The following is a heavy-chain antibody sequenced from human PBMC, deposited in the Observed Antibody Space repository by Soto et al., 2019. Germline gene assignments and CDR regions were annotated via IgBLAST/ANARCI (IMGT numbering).Heavy chain of an antibody. V-gene: IGHV1-2*02. J-gene: IGHJ4*02. D-gene: IGHD1-26*01. CDR1: GPTFIAYY. CDR2: IDPKSGGT. CDR3: ARDTGSGLRVEPGIFEY. Sequence: QLVQSGAEVKKPGASVKVSCKTSGPTFIAYYIHWVRQAPGQGLEWMGWIDPKSGGTTYEQKFLGRVTMTRDASINTAYMELSSLSSEDTAVYYCARDTGSGLRVEPGIFEYWGQGTLVTVSS.